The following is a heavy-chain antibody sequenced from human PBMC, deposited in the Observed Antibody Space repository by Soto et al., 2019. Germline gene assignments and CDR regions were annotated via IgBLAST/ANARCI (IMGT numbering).Heavy chain of an antibody. CDR1: GGSINGYY. J-gene: IGHJ4*02. Sequence: SETLSLTCTISGGSINGYYWSWIRQPPGKGLEWIGYVYYTGTTKYNPSLESRVTISADTSRNEFSLRLSSVTAADTAVYFCARSVAVPGAHIDYWGQGTQVTVSS. CDR3: ARSVAVPGAHIDY. D-gene: IGHD6-19*01. V-gene: IGHV4-59*01. CDR2: VYYTGTT.